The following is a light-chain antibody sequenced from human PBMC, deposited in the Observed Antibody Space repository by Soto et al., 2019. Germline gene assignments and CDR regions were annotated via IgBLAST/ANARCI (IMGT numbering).Light chain of an antibody. CDR3: QQYHKWPPIT. CDR1: QSVSAN. J-gene: IGKJ5*01. CDR2: GTS. Sequence: EVVMTQSPATLSVSPGESATLSCRASQSVSANLAWYQQKPGQAPRLLIYGTSTRATGIPARFSGTGSGTEFTLTISSLQSEDFAVYYCQQYHKWPPITFGQGTRLEMK. V-gene: IGKV3-15*01.